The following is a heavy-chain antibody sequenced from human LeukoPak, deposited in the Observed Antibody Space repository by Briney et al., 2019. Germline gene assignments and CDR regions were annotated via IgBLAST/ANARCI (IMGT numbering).Heavy chain of an antibody. V-gene: IGHV3-7*03. CDR2: MKQDGSEK. D-gene: IGHD3-22*01. J-gene: IGHJ5*02. Sequence: GGSLRLSCAASGFTFSSYWMSWVRQAPGKGLEWVANMKQDGSEKYYVDSVKGRFTISRDNAKNSLYLQMNSLRTEDTALYYCAKSGRPYNYYDSSGYQNWFDPWGQGTLVTVSS. CDR1: GFTFSSYW. CDR3: AKSGRPYNYYDSSGYQNWFDP.